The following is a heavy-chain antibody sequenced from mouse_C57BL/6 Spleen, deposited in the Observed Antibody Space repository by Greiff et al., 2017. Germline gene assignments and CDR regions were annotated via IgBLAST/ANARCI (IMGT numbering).Heavy chain of an antibody. Sequence: QVHVKQSDAELVKPGASVKISCKVSGYTFTDHTIHWMKQRPEQGLEWIGYIYPRDGSTKYNEKFKGKDTLTADKSSSTAYIRLNSLTSEDSAVYLCARARADQDTFAYWGQGTLVTVSA. CDR3: ARARADQDTFAY. CDR2: IYPRDGST. CDR1: GYTFTDHT. V-gene: IGHV1-78*01. D-gene: IGHD3-2*02. J-gene: IGHJ3*01.